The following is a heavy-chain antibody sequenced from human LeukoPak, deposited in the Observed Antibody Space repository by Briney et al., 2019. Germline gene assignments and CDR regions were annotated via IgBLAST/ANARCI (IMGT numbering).Heavy chain of an antibody. CDR1: GLTFSRYG. CDR2: IRYDGSNK. V-gene: IGHV3-30*02. Sequence: GGSLRLSCAVSGLTFSRYGMSWVRQAPGKGLEWVAFIRYDGSNKYYADSMKGRFTVSRDHSKNSVYLQMDTLRPEDTAVYYCARDSIVGATPFDYWGQGTLVTVSS. CDR3: ARDSIVGATPFDY. D-gene: IGHD1-26*01. J-gene: IGHJ4*02.